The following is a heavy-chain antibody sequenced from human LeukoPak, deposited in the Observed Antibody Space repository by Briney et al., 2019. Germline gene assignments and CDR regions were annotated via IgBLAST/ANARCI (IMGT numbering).Heavy chain of an antibody. CDR2: ISVSGGDT. D-gene: IGHD3-16*01. J-gene: IGHJ4*02. V-gene: IGHV3-23*01. Sequence: GGSLRLSCSASGFTFSTFPMHWVRQAPGQGLEWVASISVSGGDTHYADSVRGRFTISRDNSRNTLSLQMNSLRAEDAAIYYCAKTGGALVINYFNCWGQGTLVTVST. CDR3: AKTGGALVINYFNC. CDR1: GFTFSTFP.